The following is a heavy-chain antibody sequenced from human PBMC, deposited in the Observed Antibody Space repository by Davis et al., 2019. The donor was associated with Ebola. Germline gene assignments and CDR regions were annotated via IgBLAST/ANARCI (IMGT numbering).Heavy chain of an antibody. D-gene: IGHD5-18*01. Sequence: PGGSLRLSCAASGFTFSSYWMSWVRQAQGKGLEWVANIKQDGSEKYYVDSVKGRFTISRDNAKNSLYLQMNSLRAEDTAVYYCARSMGIQLWDYYGMDVWGQGTTVTVSS. CDR3: ARSMGIQLWDYYGMDV. J-gene: IGHJ6*02. CDR2: IKQDGSEK. V-gene: IGHV3-7*01. CDR1: GFTFSSYW.